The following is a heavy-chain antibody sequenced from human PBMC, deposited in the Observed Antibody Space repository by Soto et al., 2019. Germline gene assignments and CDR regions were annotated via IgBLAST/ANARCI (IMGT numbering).Heavy chain of an antibody. Sequence: SVKVSCKASGGTFSSYAISWVRQAPGQGLEWMGGIIPIFGTANYAQKFQGRVTITADKSTSTAYMELSSLRSEDTAVYYCARDGCSGGSCYYGMDVWGQGTTVTASS. D-gene: IGHD2-15*01. CDR3: ARDGCSGGSCYYGMDV. J-gene: IGHJ6*02. CDR1: GGTFSSYA. V-gene: IGHV1-69*06. CDR2: IIPIFGTA.